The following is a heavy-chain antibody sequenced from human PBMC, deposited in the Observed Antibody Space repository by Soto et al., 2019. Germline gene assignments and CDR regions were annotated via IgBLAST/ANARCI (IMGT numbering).Heavy chain of an antibody. Sequence: EVQLLESGGDLVQPGGSLRHSCVASGLTFSSYAMSWVRQAPGKGLEWVSVISGSGGYTDYADSVKGRFTISRDNSKNTLYLQMNSLRAEDTALYYCAKRFRGVLLNPEVDWGQGTLVTVSS. V-gene: IGHV3-23*01. CDR1: GLTFSSYA. CDR3: AKRFRGVLLNPEVD. CDR2: ISGSGGYT. J-gene: IGHJ4*02. D-gene: IGHD3-10*01.